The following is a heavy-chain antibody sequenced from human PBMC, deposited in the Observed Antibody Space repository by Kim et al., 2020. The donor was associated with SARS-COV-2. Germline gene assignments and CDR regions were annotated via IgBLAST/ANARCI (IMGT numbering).Heavy chain of an antibody. J-gene: IGHJ6*02. D-gene: IGHD1-1*01. CDR2: MNPNSGNT. CDR3: ARGRSKRLGSYYGMDV. CDR1: GYTFTSYD. V-gene: IGHV1-8*01. Sequence: ASVKVSCKASGYTFTSYDINWVRQATGQGLEWMGWMNPNSGNTGYAQKFQGRVTMTRNTSISTAYMELSSLRSEDTAVYYCARGRSKRLGSYYGMDVWGQGTTVTVSS.